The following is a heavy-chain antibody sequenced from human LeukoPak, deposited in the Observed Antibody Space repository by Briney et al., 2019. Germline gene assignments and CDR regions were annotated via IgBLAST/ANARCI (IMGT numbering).Heavy chain of an antibody. V-gene: IGHV4-59*01. J-gene: IGHJ5*02. CDR3: ARSGDYYGSGSYYRFDP. CDR2: IYYSGST. D-gene: IGHD3-10*01. CDR1: GGSISSYY. Sequence: KPSETLSLTCTVSGGSISSYYWSWIRQPPGKGLEWIGYIYYSGSTNYNPSLKSRVTISVDTSKNQFSLKLSSVTVADTAVYYCARSGDYYGSGSYYRFDPWGQGTLVTVSS.